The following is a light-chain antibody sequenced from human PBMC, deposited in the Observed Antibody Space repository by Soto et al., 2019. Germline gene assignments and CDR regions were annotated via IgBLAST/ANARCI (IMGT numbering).Light chain of an antibody. J-gene: IGKJ1*01. V-gene: IGKV1-5*03. Sequence: DIQMTQSPSTLSASVGDRVTITCRASQSISSWLAWYQQKPGKAPKLLIYKASSLESGVPSRFSGSGSGTEFTLTISSLQPDDFATYYCQQYNSYSPEGTFCQRTKLQSK. CDR3: QQYNSYSPEGT. CDR2: KAS. CDR1: QSISSW.